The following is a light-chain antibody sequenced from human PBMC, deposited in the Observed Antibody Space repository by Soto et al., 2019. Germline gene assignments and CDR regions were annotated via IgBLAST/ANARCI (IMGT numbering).Light chain of an antibody. J-gene: IGLJ2*01. CDR3: ATWDDSLNAEV. CDR2: YDD. Sequence: QSVLTQPPSVSEAPRQRVTISCSGSSSNIGNNAVNWYQQVPGEAPRLLIYYDDLLPSGVSDRFSGSKSGTSASLAISGLQSEDEAYYYCATWDDSLNAEVFGGGTKVTVL. CDR1: SSNIGNNA. V-gene: IGLV1-36*01.